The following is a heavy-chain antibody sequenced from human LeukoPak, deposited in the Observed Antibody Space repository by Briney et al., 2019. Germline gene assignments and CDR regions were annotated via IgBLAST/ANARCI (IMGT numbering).Heavy chain of an antibody. CDR2: IYTSGST. D-gene: IGHD2-21*02. J-gene: IGHJ4*02. CDR3: ARAYCGGDCSSGGTLIDH. Sequence: SETLSLTCTVSGGSISSYYWSWIRQPAGKGLEWIGRIYTSGSTNYNPSLKSRVTISVDTSKNQFSLKLRSVTAADTALYYCARAYCGGDCSSGGTLIDHWGQGTLVTVSS. CDR1: GGSISSYY. V-gene: IGHV4-4*07.